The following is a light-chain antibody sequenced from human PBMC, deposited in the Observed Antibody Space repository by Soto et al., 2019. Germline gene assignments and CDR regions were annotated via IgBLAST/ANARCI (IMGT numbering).Light chain of an antibody. V-gene: IGLV2-14*01. CDR2: DVS. CDR3: SSYTSSVTVI. J-gene: IGLJ2*01. Sequence: QSVLTQPASVSGHLGQSITIPCTGTSSDVGGYNYVSWYQQHPGQVPKLVIYDVSNRPSGVSNRFSGSKSGNTASLTISGLQAEDEADYYCSSYTSSVTVIFGGGTKVTVL. CDR1: SSDVGGYNY.